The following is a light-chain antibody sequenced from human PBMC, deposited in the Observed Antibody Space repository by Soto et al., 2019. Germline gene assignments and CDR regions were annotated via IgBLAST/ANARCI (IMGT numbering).Light chain of an antibody. CDR3: CSYAGSSTYV. V-gene: IGLV2-23*02. J-gene: IGLJ1*01. CDR1: STDVGSYKL. CDR2: EVS. Sequence: QSALTQPASVSVSPGQSITISCTGTSTDVGSYKLVSWYQQHQGKSPKLMIYEVSKRPSGVSNRFSGSKSGNTASLTISGLEAEDEADYYCCSYAGSSTYVFGTGTKLTVL.